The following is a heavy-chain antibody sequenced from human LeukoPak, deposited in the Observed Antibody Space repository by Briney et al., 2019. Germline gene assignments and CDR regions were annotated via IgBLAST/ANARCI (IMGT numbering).Heavy chain of an antibody. CDR2: INTNTGNP. V-gene: IGHV7-4-1*02. J-gene: IGHJ4*02. Sequence: ASVKVSCKASGYTFTSNYIHWVRQAPGQGLEWMGWINTNTGNPTYAQGFTGRFVFSLDTSVSTAYLQISSLKAEDTAVYYCARVRYSSSWPIDYWGQGTLVTVSS. D-gene: IGHD6-13*01. CDR3: ARVRYSSSWPIDY. CDR1: GYTFTSNY.